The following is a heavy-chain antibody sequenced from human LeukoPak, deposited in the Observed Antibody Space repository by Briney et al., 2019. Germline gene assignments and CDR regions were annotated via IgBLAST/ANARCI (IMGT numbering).Heavy chain of an antibody. CDR2: VYYSGST. CDR1: GGSISSSNYY. Sequence: SETLSLTCTVSGGSISSSNYYWGWIRQPPGKGLEWIGSVYYSGSTYYNPSLKSRVTISVDTSKNQFSLKLSSVTAADTAVYYCARLGGGPSNWYFGLWGRGTLVTVSS. V-gene: IGHV4-39*01. D-gene: IGHD3-10*01. J-gene: IGHJ2*01. CDR3: ARLGGGPSNWYFGL.